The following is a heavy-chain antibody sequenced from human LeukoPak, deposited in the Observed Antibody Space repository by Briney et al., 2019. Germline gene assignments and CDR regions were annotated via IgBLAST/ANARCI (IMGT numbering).Heavy chain of an antibody. D-gene: IGHD2-21*02. CDR3: AKSAYCGGDCYNYFDY. V-gene: IGHV3-66*01. J-gene: IGHJ4*02. Sequence: GGSLRLSCAASGFTVSSNYMSWVRQAPGKGLEWVSVIYSGGSTYYADSVKGRFTISRDNSKNTLYLQMNSLRAEDTAVYYCAKSAYCGGDCYNYFDYWGQGTLVTVSP. CDR2: IYSGGST. CDR1: GFTVSSNY.